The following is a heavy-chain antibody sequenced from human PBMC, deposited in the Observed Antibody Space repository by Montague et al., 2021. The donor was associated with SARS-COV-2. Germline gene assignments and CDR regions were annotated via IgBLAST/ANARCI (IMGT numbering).Heavy chain of an antibody. D-gene: IGHD3-3*01. CDR2: IDQGGAT. CDR3: ARGQRPPFSFCGVLAGGTEIKCYDFDV. V-gene: IGHV4-34*01. Sequence: SETLSLTCAVYGGSFNNYYWSWIRQAPGKGLEWIGEIDQGGATNYSPSLRSRLILSVDTPKNQFSLKLTSVTAADTAVYFCARGQRPPFSFCGVLAGGTEIKCYDFDVWGQGTTVTVSS. CDR1: GGSFNNYY. J-gene: IGHJ6*02.